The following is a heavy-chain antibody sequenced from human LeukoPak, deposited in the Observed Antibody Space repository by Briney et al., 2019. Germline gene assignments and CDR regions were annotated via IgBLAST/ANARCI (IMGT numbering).Heavy chain of an antibody. J-gene: IGHJ4*02. V-gene: IGHV5-51*01. CDR3: ARQYGSGSYDY. CDR2: IYPCVSDT. Sequence: GGALKISFKGSGSGFTNYWIGWGRPRPGKGGEWMGIIYPCVSDTKYSPSFQGQVTISADKSINSAYLQWSSLKASDTAMYYCARQYGSGSYDYWGQGTLVTVSS. D-gene: IGHD3-10*01. CDR1: GSGFTNYW.